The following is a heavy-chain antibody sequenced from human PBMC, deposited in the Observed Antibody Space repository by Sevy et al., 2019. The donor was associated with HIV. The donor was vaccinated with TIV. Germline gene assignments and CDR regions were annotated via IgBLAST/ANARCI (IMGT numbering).Heavy chain of an antibody. CDR2: IYPDDSNT. CDR3: ARFEPRGNYYYGMDI. CDR1: GYTFTTYW. V-gene: IGHV5-51*01. D-gene: IGHD1-26*01. J-gene: IGHJ6*02. Sequence: GESLKISCKGSGYTFTTYWIAWVRQMPGKGLEWMGIIYPDDSNTRYSPSFQGQVTISADKSISTANLQWSGLKASDTAIYYCARFEPRGNYYYGMDIWGQGTPVTVSS.